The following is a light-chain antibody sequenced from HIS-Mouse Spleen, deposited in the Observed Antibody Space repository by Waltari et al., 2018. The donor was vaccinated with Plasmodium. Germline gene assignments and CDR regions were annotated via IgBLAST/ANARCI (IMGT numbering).Light chain of an antibody. J-gene: IGKJ1*01. CDR3: QQYNSYSWT. V-gene: IGKV1-5*03. Sequence: DIQITQSPSTLSASVRDRVTITCLASQRISSWLAWYQQKTGKAPNLLIYKASSLESGVPSRFSGSGSGTEFTLTISSLQPDDFATYYCQQYNSYSWTFGQGTKVEIK. CDR1: QRISSW. CDR2: KAS.